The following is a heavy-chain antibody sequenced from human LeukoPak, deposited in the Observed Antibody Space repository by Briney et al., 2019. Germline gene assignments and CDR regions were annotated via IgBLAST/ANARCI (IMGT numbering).Heavy chain of an antibody. CDR2: ISAYNGNT. J-gene: IGHJ3*02. CDR1: GYTFTSYG. CDR3: ASTRAAAGTGCAFDI. V-gene: IGHV1-18*01. Sequence: ASVKVTCKASGYTFTSYGISWVRQAPGQGLEWMGWISAYNGNTNYAQKLQGRVTMTTDTSTSTAYMELRSLRSDDTAVYYCASTRAAAGTGCAFDIWGQGTMVTVSS. D-gene: IGHD6-13*01.